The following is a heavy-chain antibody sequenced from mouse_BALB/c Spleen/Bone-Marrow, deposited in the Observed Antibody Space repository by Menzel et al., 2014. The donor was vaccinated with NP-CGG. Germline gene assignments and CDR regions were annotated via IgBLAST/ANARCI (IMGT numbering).Heavy chain of an antibody. Sequence: VQLQQSGPELVKPGASVKISCKASGYAFSSSWMNWVKQRPGQGLEWTGRIYPGDGDTNYNGKFKGKATLTADKSSSTAYMQLSSLTSVDSAVYFCARDYYGSSNDYWGQGTTLTVSS. D-gene: IGHD1-1*01. V-gene: IGHV1-82*01. CDR2: IYPGDGDT. CDR3: ARDYYGSSNDY. CDR1: GYAFSSSW. J-gene: IGHJ2*01.